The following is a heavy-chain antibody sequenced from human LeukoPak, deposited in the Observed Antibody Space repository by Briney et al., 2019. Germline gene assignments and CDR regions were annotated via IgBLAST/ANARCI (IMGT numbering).Heavy chain of an antibody. CDR3: ARGIAAAGKNYYYYYYMDV. J-gene: IGHJ6*03. V-gene: IGHV3-7*04. CDR1: GFTFSSYW. Sequence: GGSLRPSCAASGFTFSSYWMSWVRQAPGKGLEWVANIKQDGSEKYYVDSVKGRFTISRDNAKNSLYLQMNSLRAEDTAVYYCARGIAAAGKNYYYYYYMDVWGKGTTVTVSS. D-gene: IGHD6-13*01. CDR2: IKQDGSEK.